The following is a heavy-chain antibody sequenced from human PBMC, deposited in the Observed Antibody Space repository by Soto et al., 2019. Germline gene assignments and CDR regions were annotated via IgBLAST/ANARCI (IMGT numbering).Heavy chain of an antibody. CDR2: VKSKTDGGTT. CDR3: TTDSLGGMDV. Sequence: GGSLRLSCTASGFTFGDYAMSWVRQAPGKGLEWVGRVKSKTDGGTTDYAAPVKGRFTISRDDSKNTLYLQMNSLKIEDTAVYYCTTDSLGGMDVWGQGTTVTVSS. D-gene: IGHD7-27*01. CDR1: GFTFGDYA. J-gene: IGHJ6*02. V-gene: IGHV3-15*01.